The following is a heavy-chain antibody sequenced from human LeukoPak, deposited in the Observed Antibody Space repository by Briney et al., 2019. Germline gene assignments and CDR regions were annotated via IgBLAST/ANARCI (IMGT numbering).Heavy chain of an antibody. CDR1: GGSFSGYY. D-gene: IGHD6-13*01. J-gene: IGHJ4*02. Sequence: PSETLSLTCAVYGGSFSGYYWSWNRQPPGKGLEWIGEINHSGSTNYNPSLKSRVTISVDTSKNQFSLKLSSVTAADTAVYYCARGPSSGIAALWGQGALVTVSS. V-gene: IGHV4-34*01. CDR2: INHSGST. CDR3: ARGPSSGIAAL.